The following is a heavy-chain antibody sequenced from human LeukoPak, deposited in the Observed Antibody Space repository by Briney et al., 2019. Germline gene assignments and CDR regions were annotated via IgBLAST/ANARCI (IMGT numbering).Heavy chain of an antibody. V-gene: IGHV3-72*01. CDR3: ARRMTSNRYFDF. J-gene: IGHJ4*02. D-gene: IGHD1-14*01. CDR1: GFSFSDHH. CDR2: SRRKANSYTT. Sequence: PGGSLRLSCAASGFSFSDHHMDWVRQAPGKGLEWVGLSRRKANSYTTEYAPSVRDRFTISRDDSKNSLYLQMNSLKTEDTAVYYCARRMTSNRYFDFWGQGTLVIVSS.